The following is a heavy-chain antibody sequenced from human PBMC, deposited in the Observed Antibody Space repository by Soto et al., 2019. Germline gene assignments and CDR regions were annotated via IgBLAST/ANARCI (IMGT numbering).Heavy chain of an antibody. CDR1: GYSFTSYW. CDR3: ARALPAAHNWFDP. J-gene: IGHJ5*02. D-gene: IGHD2-2*01. V-gene: IGHV5-51*01. CDR2: IYPGDSDT. Sequence: PGESLKISCKGSGYSFTSYWIGWVRQMPGKGLEWMGIIYPGDSDTRYSPSFQGQVTFSADKSISTAYLQWSSLKASDTAMYYCARALPAAHNWFDPWGQGTLVTVSS.